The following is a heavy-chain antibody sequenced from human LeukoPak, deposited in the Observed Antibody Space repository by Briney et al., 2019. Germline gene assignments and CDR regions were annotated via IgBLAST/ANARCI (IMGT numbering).Heavy chain of an antibody. D-gene: IGHD1-26*01. V-gene: IGHV3-73*01. CDR1: GFTFSGSA. CDR2: IRSKANSYAT. Sequence: GGSLRLTCAASGFTFSGSAMHWVRQASGKGLEWVGRIRSKANSYATAYAASVKGRFTISRDDSKNTAYLQMNSLKTEDTAVYYCTRHAVGASGYWGQGTLVTVSS. CDR3: TRHAVGASGY. J-gene: IGHJ4*02.